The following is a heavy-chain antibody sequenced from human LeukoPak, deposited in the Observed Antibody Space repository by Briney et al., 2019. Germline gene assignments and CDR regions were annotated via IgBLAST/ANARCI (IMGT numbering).Heavy chain of an antibody. D-gene: IGHD3-10*01. CDR2: IKTKTDGGTT. CDR1: GFTFSNAW. Sequence: TRGSLRLSCAASGFTFSNAWMSWVRQAPGKGLEWVGQIKTKTDGGTTDSAATVKGRFTISRDDSKSTLFLQMNSLKTEDTAIYYCTTLYGSGNYYWGQGTLVTVSS. V-gene: IGHV3-15*01. J-gene: IGHJ4*02. CDR3: TTLYGSGNYY.